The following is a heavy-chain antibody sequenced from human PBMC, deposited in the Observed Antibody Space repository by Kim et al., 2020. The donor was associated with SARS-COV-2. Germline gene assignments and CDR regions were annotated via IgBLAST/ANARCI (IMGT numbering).Heavy chain of an antibody. Sequence: GGSLRLSCAASGFTFSSYAMSWVRQAPGKGLEWVSAISGSGGSTYYADSVKGRFTISRDNSKNTLYLQMNSLRAEDTAVYYCAKAQRGEPYYYYYGMDVWGQGTTVTVSS. CDR2: ISGSGGST. D-gene: IGHD3-16*01. J-gene: IGHJ6*02. CDR3: AKAQRGEPYYYYYGMDV. V-gene: IGHV3-23*01. CDR1: GFTFSSYA.